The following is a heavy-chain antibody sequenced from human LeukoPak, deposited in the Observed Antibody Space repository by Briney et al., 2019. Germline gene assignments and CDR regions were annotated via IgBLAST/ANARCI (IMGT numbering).Heavy chain of an antibody. CDR1: GYTFTSYD. Sequence: GASVKVSCKASGYTFTSYDINWVRQATGQGLEWMGWMNPNSGNTGYAQKFQGRVTMTRNTSISTAYMELSSLGSEDTAVYYCARGGYSYQYYYGMDVWGQGTTVTVSS. CDR3: ARGGYSYQYYYGMDV. CDR2: MNPNSGNT. V-gene: IGHV1-8*01. D-gene: IGHD5-18*01. J-gene: IGHJ6*02.